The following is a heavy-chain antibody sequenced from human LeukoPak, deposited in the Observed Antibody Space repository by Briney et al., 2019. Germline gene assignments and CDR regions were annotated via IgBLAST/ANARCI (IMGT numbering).Heavy chain of an antibody. D-gene: IGHD6-25*01. CDR1: GYSITNYA. CDR2: INTNTEKS. Sequence: ASVKVSCKASGYSITNYAILWVRQAPGQGLEWMGWINTNTEKSTYAPGFTGRCVFSLDSSVNTAYLQISSLKAEDTALYYCATGGGYRFAYWGQGTLVTVSS. V-gene: IGHV7-4-1*02. J-gene: IGHJ4*02. CDR3: ATGGGYRFAY.